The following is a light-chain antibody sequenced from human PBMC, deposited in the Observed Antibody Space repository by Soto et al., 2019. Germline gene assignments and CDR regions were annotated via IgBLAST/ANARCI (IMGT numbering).Light chain of an antibody. Sequence: QSALTQPASVTGSPGQSITISCTGTSSDVGGYNYVSWYQQHPGKAPKLMIYEVSNRPSGVSNRFSGSKSGNTASLTISGLQAVDEADYYCSSYTSSSTRVFGGGTKLT. V-gene: IGLV2-14*01. CDR3: SSYTSSSTRV. CDR2: EVS. CDR1: SSDVGGYNY. J-gene: IGLJ3*02.